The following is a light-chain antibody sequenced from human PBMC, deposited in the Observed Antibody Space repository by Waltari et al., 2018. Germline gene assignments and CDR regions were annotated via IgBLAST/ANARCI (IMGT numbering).Light chain of an antibody. V-gene: IGKV3-11*01. Sequence: EIVLTQSPATLSLSPGERATLSCRASQSVGKNLVWYKQNPGQAPRLLIYDASNRATGIPARFSGSGSGTDFTLTISSLEPEDFAVYYCQQRNNWPIFTFGPGTEVDIK. CDR1: QSVGKN. CDR2: DAS. J-gene: IGKJ3*01. CDR3: QQRNNWPIFT.